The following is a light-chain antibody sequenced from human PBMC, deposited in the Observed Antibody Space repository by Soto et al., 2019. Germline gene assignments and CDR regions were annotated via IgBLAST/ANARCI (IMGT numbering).Light chain of an antibody. V-gene: IGLV2-14*03. CDR3: SSYTTIHTRV. J-gene: IGLJ3*02. CDR2: DVT. CDR1: SSDIGAYNY. Sequence: QSALTQPASVSGSPGQSITISCTGTSSDIGAYNYVSWYQQHPGKAPQLMIFDVTNRPSGVSDRFSGSKSGNTASLTISGLQAEDEADYYCSSYTTIHTRVFGGGTKVTVL.